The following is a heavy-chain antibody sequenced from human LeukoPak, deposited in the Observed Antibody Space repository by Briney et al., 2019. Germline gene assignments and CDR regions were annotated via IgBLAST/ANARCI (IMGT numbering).Heavy chain of an antibody. J-gene: IGHJ4*02. CDR3: AREELGYCSGGSCYVFDY. CDR2: IKQDGSEK. Sequence: GGSLRLSCAASGFTFSSYWMSWVRQAPGKGLEWVANIKQDGSEKYYVDSVKGRFTISRDNAKDSLYLKMNSLRAEDTAVYYCAREELGYCSGGSCYVFDYWGQGTLVTVSS. CDR1: GFTFSSYW. D-gene: IGHD2-15*01. V-gene: IGHV3-7*01.